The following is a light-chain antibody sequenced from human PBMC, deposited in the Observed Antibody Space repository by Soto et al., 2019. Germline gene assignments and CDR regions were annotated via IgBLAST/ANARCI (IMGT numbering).Light chain of an antibody. CDR1: TGVVSSGHY. CDR3: LLSYSDGRVV. J-gene: IGLJ2*01. V-gene: IGLV7-46*01. Sequence: QAVVTQEPSLTVSPGGTVTLTCGSSTGVVSSGHYPHWFQQKPGQAPRTLINDTSNRHSWTPARFSGSLLGGKAAPTLSGAQPEDEAEYYCLLSYSDGRVVFGGGTKLTVL. CDR2: DTS.